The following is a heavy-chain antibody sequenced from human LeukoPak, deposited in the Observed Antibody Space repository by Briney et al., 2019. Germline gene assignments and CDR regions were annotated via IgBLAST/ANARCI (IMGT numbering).Heavy chain of an antibody. J-gene: IGHJ4*02. Sequence: GGSLRLSCAASGFTFTNAWRIWVRQAPGKGLEWVSFISSSSSYIYYADSVKGRFTISRDNAKNSLYLQMNSLRAEDTAVYYCARGGARPFGGLVTRSRGADYFDYWGQGTLVTVSS. CDR3: ARGGARPFGGLVTRSRGADYFDY. D-gene: IGHD1-26*01. CDR2: ISSSSSYI. CDR1: GFTFTNAW. V-gene: IGHV3-21*01.